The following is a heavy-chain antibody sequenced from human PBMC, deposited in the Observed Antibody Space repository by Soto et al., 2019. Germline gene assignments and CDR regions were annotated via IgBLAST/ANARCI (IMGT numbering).Heavy chain of an antibody. CDR2: IGTAGDT. V-gene: IGHV3-13*01. D-gene: IGHD5-12*01. Sequence: EVQLVESGGGLVQPGGSLRLSCAASGFTFSSYDMHWVRQATGKGLEWVSAIGTAGDTYYPGSVKGRFTISRENAKNSLYLQMNSLRAEDTAVYCCARVDSGYDSGYYGMDVWGQGTTVTVSS. CDR3: ARVDSGYDSGYYGMDV. CDR1: GFTFSSYD. J-gene: IGHJ6*02.